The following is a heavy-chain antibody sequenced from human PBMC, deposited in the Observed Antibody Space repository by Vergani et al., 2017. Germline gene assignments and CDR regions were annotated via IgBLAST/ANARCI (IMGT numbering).Heavy chain of an antibody. D-gene: IGHD3-3*01. CDR3: ARGVGTSYDFWSGYYTNYYYMDV. J-gene: IGHJ6*03. CDR2: IYYSGST. Sequence: QLQLQESGPGLVKPSETLSLTCTVSGGSISSSSYYWGWIRQPPGKGLEWIGSIYYSGSTYYNPSLKSRVTISVDTSKNQFSLKLSSVTAADTAVYYCARGVGTSYDFWSGYYTNYYYMDVWGKGTTVTVSS. CDR1: GGSISSSSYY. V-gene: IGHV4-39*07.